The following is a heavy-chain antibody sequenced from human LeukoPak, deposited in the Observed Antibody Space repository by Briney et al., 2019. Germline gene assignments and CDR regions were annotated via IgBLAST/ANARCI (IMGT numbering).Heavy chain of an antibody. CDR3: ARGQVGYYYDSSGYYPYGGYDAFDI. J-gene: IGHJ3*02. CDR1: GYTFTSYG. CDR2: ISAYNGNT. Sequence: GASVKVSCKASGYTFTSYGISWVRQAPGQGLEWMGWISAYNGNTNYAQKLQGRVTMTTDTSTSTAYMELRSLRSDDTAVYYCARGQVGYYYDSSGYYPYGGYDAFDIWGQGTMVTVSS. D-gene: IGHD3-22*01. V-gene: IGHV1-18*01.